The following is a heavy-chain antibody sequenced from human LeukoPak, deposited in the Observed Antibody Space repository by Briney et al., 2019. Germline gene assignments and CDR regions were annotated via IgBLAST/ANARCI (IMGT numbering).Heavy chain of an antibody. J-gene: IGHJ4*02. D-gene: IGHD4/OR15-4a*01. V-gene: IGHV4-39*06. CDR1: GVSISSSSYY. Sequence: SETLSLTCTVSGVSISSSSYYWGWIRQPPGKGLEWMGSIYSSGSTYYNPSLKSRVTISVDTSKNQFTLKLSSVTAADTAVYYCAKEGTYTYGALAFDYWGQGTLVTVSS. CDR2: IYSSGST. CDR3: AKEGTYTYGALAFDY.